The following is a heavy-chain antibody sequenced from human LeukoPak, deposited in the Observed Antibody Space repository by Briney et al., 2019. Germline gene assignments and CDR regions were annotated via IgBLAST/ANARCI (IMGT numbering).Heavy chain of an antibody. CDR1: GFTFSSYS. Sequence: GGSLRLSCAASGFTFSSYSMNWVRQAPGKGLEWVSSISSNSSYIYYADSVKGRFTISRDNAKNSLYLQMNSLRAEDTAVYYCARGYRYCSSTSCYEDYWGQGTLVTVSS. V-gene: IGHV3-21*01. J-gene: IGHJ4*02. CDR2: ISSNSSYI. CDR3: ARGYRYCSSTSCYEDY. D-gene: IGHD2-2*01.